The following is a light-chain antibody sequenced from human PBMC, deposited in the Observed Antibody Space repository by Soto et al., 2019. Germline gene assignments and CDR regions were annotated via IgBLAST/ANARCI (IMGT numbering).Light chain of an antibody. Sequence: QSVLTQPASVSGSPGQSITISCTGNSSDVGGYNYVSWYQQHPGKAPKLMIYEVSNRPSGVSNRFSGSKSGNTASLTISGLQAEDEADYYCSSYTSSSTPLIFGTGTKLTVL. CDR1: SSDVGGYNY. J-gene: IGLJ1*01. CDR2: EVS. CDR3: SSYTSSSTPLI. V-gene: IGLV2-14*01.